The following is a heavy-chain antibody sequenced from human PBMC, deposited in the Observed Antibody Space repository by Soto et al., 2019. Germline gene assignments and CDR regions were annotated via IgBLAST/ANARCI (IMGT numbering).Heavy chain of an antibody. CDR3: ANRAAGTSFDY. CDR2: ISGSGDST. J-gene: IGHJ4*02. Sequence: EVQLLESGGGLVQPGGSLRLSCAASGFTFSSYAMSWVRQAPGKGLEWVSVISGSGDSTYYADSVKGRFTISRDNSKNTRYMQMNRLRAEETAVYYCANRAAGTSFDYWGQGTLVTVSS. V-gene: IGHV3-23*01. CDR1: GFTFSSYA. D-gene: IGHD6-13*01.